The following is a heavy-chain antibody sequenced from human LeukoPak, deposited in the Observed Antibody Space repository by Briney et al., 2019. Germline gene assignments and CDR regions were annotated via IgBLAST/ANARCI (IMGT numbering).Heavy chain of an antibody. Sequence: SETLSLTCAVSGGSISSSNWWSWVRQHPGKGLEWIGYIYHSGSTYYNPSLKSRVTISLDTSKNQFSLKLSSVTAADTAVYYCARDLPTYCGGDCYSGGFDYWGQGTLVTVSS. D-gene: IGHD2-21*02. CDR2: IYHSGST. CDR1: GGSISSSNW. CDR3: ARDLPTYCGGDCYSGGFDY. V-gene: IGHV4-4*02. J-gene: IGHJ4*02.